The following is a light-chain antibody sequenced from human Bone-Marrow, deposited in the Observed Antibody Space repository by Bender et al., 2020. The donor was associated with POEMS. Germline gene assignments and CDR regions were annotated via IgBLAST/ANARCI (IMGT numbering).Light chain of an antibody. V-gene: IGLV1-40*01. J-gene: IGLJ2*01. CDR2: GYN. CDR1: SSNTGSGYD. CDR3: QVWDSSGDHVI. Sequence: QSVLTQPPSVSGAPGQRVTISCTGSSSNTGSGYDINWYQHLPGTAPKLLIYGYNNRPSGVPDRFSGSKSGTSASLAITGLQAEDEGDYYCQVWDSSGDHVIFGGGTKLTVL.